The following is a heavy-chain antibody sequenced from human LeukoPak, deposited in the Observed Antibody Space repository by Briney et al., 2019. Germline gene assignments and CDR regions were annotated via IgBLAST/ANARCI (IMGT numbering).Heavy chain of an antibody. V-gene: IGHV5-51*01. CDR2: IYPGASNT. D-gene: IGHD3-22*01. Sequence: PGESLKISCKGSGDSFTSYWIGCVRQMPGKGLEWMGIIYPGASNTRYSPSFQGQVTISADKSISTAYLQWSSLKASDTAMYYCARLYYYKGSGQNVDYWGQGTLVTVSS. J-gene: IGHJ4*02. CDR3: ARLYYYKGSGQNVDY. CDR1: GDSFTSYW.